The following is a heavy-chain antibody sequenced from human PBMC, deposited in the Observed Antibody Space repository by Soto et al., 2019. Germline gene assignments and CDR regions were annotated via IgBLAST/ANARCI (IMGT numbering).Heavy chain of an antibody. CDR2: INHSGST. J-gene: IGHJ3*02. V-gene: IGHV4-34*01. Sequence: TLSLTCAVYGGSFSGYYWSWIRQPPGKGLEWIGEINHSGSTNYNPSLKSRVTISVDTSKNQFSLKLSSVTAADTAVYYCARVAVVAATQASGKDAFDIWGQGTMVTVSS. CDR1: GGSFSGYY. CDR3: ARVAVVAATQASGKDAFDI. D-gene: IGHD2-15*01.